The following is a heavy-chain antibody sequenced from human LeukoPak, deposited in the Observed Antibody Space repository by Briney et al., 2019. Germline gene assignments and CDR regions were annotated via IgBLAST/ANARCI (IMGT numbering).Heavy chain of an antibody. D-gene: IGHD1-26*01. CDR2: ISFDGSNQ. Sequence: GGSLRLSCAASGFTFSGYGMHWVRQAPGKGLEWVVLISFDGSNQYYADSVKGRFTISRDNSKNTLYLQMSSLRAEDTAVYYCAKPPEVGATVAYFDYWGQGTLVTVSS. CDR3: AKPPEVGATVAYFDY. V-gene: IGHV3-30*18. J-gene: IGHJ4*02. CDR1: GFTFSGYG.